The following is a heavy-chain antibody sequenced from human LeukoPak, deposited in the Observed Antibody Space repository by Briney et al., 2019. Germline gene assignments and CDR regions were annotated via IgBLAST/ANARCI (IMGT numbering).Heavy chain of an antibody. CDR3: ARGSNWFYYYYTMDV. Sequence: GGSLRLSCAASGFTFSSYAMHWVRQAPGGGLEWVAVISYDETNKYYPDSVKGRFTISRDNSKNTLYLQMNSLRPEDTAVYYCARGSNWFYYYYTMDVWGQGTTVTASS. J-gene: IGHJ6*02. D-gene: IGHD6-13*01. CDR2: ISYDETNK. CDR1: GFTFSSYA. V-gene: IGHV3-30-3*01.